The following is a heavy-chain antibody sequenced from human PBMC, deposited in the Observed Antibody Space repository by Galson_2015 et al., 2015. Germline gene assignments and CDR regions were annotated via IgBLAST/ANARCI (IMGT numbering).Heavy chain of an antibody. D-gene: IGHD3-22*01. Sequence: SVKVSCKASGYTFTSYGISWVRQAPGQGLEWMGWISAYKGSTNYAQKLQGRVTMTTDTSTSTAYMELRSLRSDDTAVYYCARFDSSGYYPAYWGQGTLVTVSS. J-gene: IGHJ4*02. V-gene: IGHV1-18*01. CDR3: ARFDSSGYYPAY. CDR2: ISAYKGST. CDR1: GYTFTSYG.